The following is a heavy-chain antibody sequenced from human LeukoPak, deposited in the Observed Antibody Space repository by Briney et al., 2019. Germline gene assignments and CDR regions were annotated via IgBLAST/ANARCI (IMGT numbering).Heavy chain of an antibody. V-gene: IGHV4-30-4*08. J-gene: IGHJ6*03. Sequence: PSETLSLTCTVSGGSISSGDYYWSWIRQPPGEGREWIGYIYYSGSTYYNPSLKSRVTISVDTSKNQFSLERSSVTAADTAVYYCDRTSLGAQAPNYYYYMDVWGKGTTVTVSS. CDR3: DRTSLGAQAPNYYYYMDV. CDR2: IYYSGST. D-gene: IGHD4-17*01. CDR1: GGSISSGDYY.